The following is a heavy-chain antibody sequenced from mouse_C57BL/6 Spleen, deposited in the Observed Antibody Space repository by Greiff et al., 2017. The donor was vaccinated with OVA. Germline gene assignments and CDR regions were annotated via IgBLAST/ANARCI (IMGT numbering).Heavy chain of an antibody. D-gene: IGHD1-1*01. CDR2: INPSNGGT. CDR3: ARRTTVVGYYFDY. CDR1: GYTFTSYW. Sequence: VQLQESGTELVKPGASVKLSCKASGYTFTSYWMHWVKQRPGQGLEWIGNINPSNGGTNYNEKFKSKATLTVDKSSSTAYMQLSSLTSEDSAVYYCARRTTVVGYYFDYWGQGTTLTVSS. V-gene: IGHV1-53*01. J-gene: IGHJ2*01.